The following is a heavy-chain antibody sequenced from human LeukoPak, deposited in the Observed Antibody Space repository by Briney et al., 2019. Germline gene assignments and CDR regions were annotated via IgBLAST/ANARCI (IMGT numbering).Heavy chain of an antibody. D-gene: IGHD2-2*01. J-gene: IGHJ4*02. CDR3: ARWRGSTSERSDY. Sequence: GSLRLSCTASGFTFSDYWMTWVRQAPGKGLEWVANIKQDGSAKYYVDSVKGRFTISRDNAKNSLYLQMDSLKVEDTATYYCARWRGSTSERSDYWGQGTLVTVSS. CDR2: IKQDGSAK. V-gene: IGHV3-7*01. CDR1: GFTFSDYW.